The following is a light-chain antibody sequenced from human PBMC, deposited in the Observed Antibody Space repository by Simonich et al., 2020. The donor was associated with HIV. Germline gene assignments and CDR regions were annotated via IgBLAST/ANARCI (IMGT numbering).Light chain of an antibody. CDR2: AAS. V-gene: IGKV1-NL1*01. CDR1: QGISNS. Sequence: DIQMTQSPSSLSASVGDRVTITCRANQGISNSLAWYQQKPGKAPKFLLYAASKLGSGVPSRFSGSGSGTDYILTISSLQPEDFATYYCQQYYNTPYTFGQGTKLEIK. CDR3: QQYYNTPYT. J-gene: IGKJ2*01.